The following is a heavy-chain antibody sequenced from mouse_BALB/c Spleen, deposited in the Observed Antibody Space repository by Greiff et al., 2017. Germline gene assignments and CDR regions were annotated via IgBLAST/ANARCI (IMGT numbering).Heavy chain of an antibody. Sequence: VQLQQSGAELVKPGASVTLSCTASGFTFTDSYMHWVKQRPEQGLEWIGRIDPANGNTKYDPNFQGQATITADTSSNTAYLQLSSLTSEDTAVYYCNGNPFAYWGQGTLVTVSA. CDR1: GFTFTDSY. V-gene: IGHV14-3*02. CDR3: NGNPFAY. J-gene: IGHJ3*01. D-gene: IGHD2-1*01. CDR2: IDPANGNT.